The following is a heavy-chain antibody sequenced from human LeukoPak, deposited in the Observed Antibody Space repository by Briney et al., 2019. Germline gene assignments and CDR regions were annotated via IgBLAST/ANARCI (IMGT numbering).Heavy chain of an antibody. CDR2: ISGSGDST. J-gene: IGHJ4*02. CDR1: GFTFSSYS. V-gene: IGHV3-23*01. D-gene: IGHD3-22*01. CDR3: AKGYGSSVYASFDW. Sequence: PGGSLRLSCAASGFTFSSYSMTWVRQAPGKGLEWVSGISGSGDSTHYADSVKGRFTISRDDSKTTLYLQMNSLRAEDAAVYYCAKGYGSSVYASFDWSGRGPLVTVSS.